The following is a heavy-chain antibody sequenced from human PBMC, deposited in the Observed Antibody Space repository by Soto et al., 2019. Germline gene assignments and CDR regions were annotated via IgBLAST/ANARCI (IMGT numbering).Heavy chain of an antibody. D-gene: IGHD6-13*01. CDR1: GYTFTGYY. V-gene: IGHV1-2*04. CDR3: AREGYDLSSSWSYNWFDP. CDR2: INPNSGGT. Sequence: ASVKVSCKASGYTFTGYYMHWVRQAPGQGLEWMGWINPNSGGTNYAQKFQGWVTMTRDTSISTAYMELSRLRSDDTAVYYCAREGYDLSSSWSYNWFDPWGQGTLVTVSS. J-gene: IGHJ5*02.